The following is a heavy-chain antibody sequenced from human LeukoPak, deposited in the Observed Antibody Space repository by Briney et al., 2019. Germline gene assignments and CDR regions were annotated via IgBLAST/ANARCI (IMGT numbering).Heavy chain of an antibody. CDR3: ARHEAGAAAGTGVGFDY. V-gene: IGHV4-59*08. J-gene: IGHJ4*02. CDR1: GGSISSYY. CDR2: IYYSGST. D-gene: IGHD6-13*01. Sequence: SETLSLTCTVSGGSISSYYWSWLRQPPGKGLEWIGYIYYSGSTNYNPSLKSRVTISVDTSKNQFSLKLSSVTAADTAVYYCARHEAGAAAGTGVGFDYWGQGTLVTVSS.